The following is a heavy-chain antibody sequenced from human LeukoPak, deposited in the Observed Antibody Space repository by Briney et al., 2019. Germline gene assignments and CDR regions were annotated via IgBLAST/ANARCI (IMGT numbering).Heavy chain of an antibody. Sequence: PSQTLSLTCAVSGGSISSGGYSWSWIRQPPGKGLEWIGYIYHSGSTYYNPSLKSRVTISVDRSKNQFSLKLSSVTAADTAVYYCARLSLPPNWFDPWGQGTLVTVSS. CDR3: ARLSLPPNWFDP. CDR1: GGSISSGGYS. V-gene: IGHV4-30-2*01. J-gene: IGHJ5*02. CDR2: IYHSGST. D-gene: IGHD2/OR15-2a*01.